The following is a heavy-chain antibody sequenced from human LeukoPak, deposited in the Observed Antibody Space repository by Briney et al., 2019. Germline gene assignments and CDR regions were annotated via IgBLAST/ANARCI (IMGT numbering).Heavy chain of an antibody. CDR3: KPLPTVMGY. V-gene: IGHV3-49*04. CDR1: GFTFGDNP. CDR2: IRRKDYGWTT. Sequence: GGSLRLSCTASGFTFGDNPMTWVRQAPGKGREWVGFIRRKDYGWTTEYAASVKGRFTISRDDSKSIAYLQMNSLKTEDTAVYYCKPLPTVMGYWGQGTLVTVSS. J-gene: IGHJ4*02. D-gene: IGHD2-2*01.